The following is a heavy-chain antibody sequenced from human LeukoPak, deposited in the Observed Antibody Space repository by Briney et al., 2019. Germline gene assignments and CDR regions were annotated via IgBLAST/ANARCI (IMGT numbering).Heavy chain of an antibody. Sequence: GGSLRLSCAASGFTFSSYGMHWVRQAPGKGLEWVAFIRYDGSNKYYADSVKGRFTISRDNSKNTLYLQMNSLRAEDTAAYYCAKDDSYSSGPYGMDVWGQGTTVTVSS. V-gene: IGHV3-30*02. CDR2: IRYDGSNK. J-gene: IGHJ6*02. D-gene: IGHD3-10*01. CDR3: AKDDSYSSGPYGMDV. CDR1: GFTFSSYG.